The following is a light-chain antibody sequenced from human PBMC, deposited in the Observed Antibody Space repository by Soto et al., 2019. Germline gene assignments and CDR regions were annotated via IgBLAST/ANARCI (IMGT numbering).Light chain of an antibody. Sequence: EIVLTHSPCTLSFSTGERATLSCRASQTVSSNYLAWYQQKPGQAPRLLIYSASTRATGIPDRFSGSGSGTDFTLTISRLEPEDFAVYYCQQYGTSPLTLGGGTKVYIK. CDR3: QQYGTSPLT. CDR2: SAS. V-gene: IGKV3-20*01. J-gene: IGKJ4*01. CDR1: QTVSSNY.